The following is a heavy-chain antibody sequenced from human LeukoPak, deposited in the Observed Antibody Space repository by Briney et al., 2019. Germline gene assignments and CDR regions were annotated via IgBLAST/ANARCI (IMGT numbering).Heavy chain of an antibody. CDR1: GGSISSYY. D-gene: IGHD1-26*01. V-gene: IGHV4-59*01. J-gene: IGHJ4*02. CDR3: ARNIVGPRQVDY. CDR2: IYHSGTT. Sequence: SETLSLTCTDSGGSISSYYWSWIRQPPGKGLEWIGYIYHSGTTNYNPSLKSRVTISVDTSKSQFSLKPSSVTAADTAIYYCARNIVGPRQVDYWGQGTLVTVSS.